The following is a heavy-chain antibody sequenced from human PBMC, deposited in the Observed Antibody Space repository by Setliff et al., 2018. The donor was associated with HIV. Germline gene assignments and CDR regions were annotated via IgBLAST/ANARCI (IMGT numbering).Heavy chain of an antibody. V-gene: IGHV1-18*01. CDR3: AKVVGAYPAL. CDR1: GYSFTTYA. J-gene: IGHJ4*02. CDR2: ISAYNGNT. Sequence: ASVKVSCKASGYSFTTYAISWVRQAPGQGLEWMGWISAYNGNTLYAQKFQGRVTMTTDTSTSTAYMDLRSLRSDDTAVYFCAKVVGAYPALWGQGTLVTVSS. D-gene: IGHD1-26*01.